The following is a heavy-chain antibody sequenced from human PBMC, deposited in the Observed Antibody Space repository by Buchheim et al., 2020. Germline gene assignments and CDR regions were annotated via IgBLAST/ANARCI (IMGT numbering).Heavy chain of an antibody. Sequence: EVQLVESGGGLVQPGGSLRLSCAASGFTFSLYSMDWVRQVPGKGLEWLSYISSSANSYYAESVKGRFTVSRYNAKNSLSLEMSDLRVEDTAVYYCARGYDFWSTAYDFWGQGT. J-gene: IGHJ4*02. CDR1: GFTFSLYS. CDR2: ISSSANS. D-gene: IGHD3-3*01. V-gene: IGHV3-48*01. CDR3: ARGYDFWSTAYDF.